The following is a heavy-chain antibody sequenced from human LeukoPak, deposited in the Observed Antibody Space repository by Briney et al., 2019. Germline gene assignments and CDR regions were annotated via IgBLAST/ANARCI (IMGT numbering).Heavy chain of an antibody. D-gene: IGHD6-13*01. Sequence: GGSLRLSCAASGFTFSSYSMNWVRQAPGKGLEWVSSISSSSSYIYYADSVKGRFTISRDNAKNSLYLQMNSLRAEDTAVYYCARGVAVVGAYYYMDVWGKGTTVTVSS. V-gene: IGHV3-21*01. CDR2: ISSSSSYI. CDR3: ARGVAVVGAYYYMDV. J-gene: IGHJ6*03. CDR1: GFTFSSYS.